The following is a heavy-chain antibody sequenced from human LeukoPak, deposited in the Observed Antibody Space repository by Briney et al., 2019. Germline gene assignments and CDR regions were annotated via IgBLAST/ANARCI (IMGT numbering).Heavy chain of an antibody. CDR3: ARERFTGSGWQLYYFDY. Sequence: ASVKVSCKASGYTFTSYYMHWVRQAPGQGLEWMGVINLSGGSTSYAQKFQGRVTVTRDTSTSTVYMELSSLRSEDTAVYYCARERFTGSGWQLYYFDYWGQGTLVTVSS. V-gene: IGHV1-46*01. CDR1: GYTFTSYY. J-gene: IGHJ4*02. CDR2: INLSGGST. D-gene: IGHD6-25*01.